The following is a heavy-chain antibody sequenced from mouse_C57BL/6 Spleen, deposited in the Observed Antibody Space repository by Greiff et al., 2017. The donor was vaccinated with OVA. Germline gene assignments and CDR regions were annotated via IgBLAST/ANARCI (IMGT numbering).Heavy chain of an antibody. CDR3: TTYYYGSSYFDY. Sequence: VQLQQSGAELVRPGASVKLSCTASGFNITDYYMHWVKQRPEQGLEWIGRIDPEDGDTEYAPKFQGKATMTADTSSNTAYLQLSSLTSEDTAVYYCTTYYYGSSYFDYWGQGTTLTVSS. CDR1: GFNITDYY. J-gene: IGHJ2*01. D-gene: IGHD1-1*01. V-gene: IGHV14-1*01. CDR2: IDPEDGDT.